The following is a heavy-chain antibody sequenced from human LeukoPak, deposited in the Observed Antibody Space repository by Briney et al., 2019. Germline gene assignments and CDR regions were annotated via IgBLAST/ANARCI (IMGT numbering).Heavy chain of an antibody. CDR3: ARGDIVVVVAAQFDY. Sequence: GGSLRLSCAASGFTFSGYGMHWVRQAPGKGLEWVAVIWYDGSNKYYADSVKGRFTISRDNSKNTLYLQMNSLRAEDTAVYYCARGDIVVVVAAQFDYWGQGTLVTVSS. J-gene: IGHJ4*02. CDR2: IWYDGSNK. D-gene: IGHD2-15*01. CDR1: GFTFSGYG. V-gene: IGHV3-33*01.